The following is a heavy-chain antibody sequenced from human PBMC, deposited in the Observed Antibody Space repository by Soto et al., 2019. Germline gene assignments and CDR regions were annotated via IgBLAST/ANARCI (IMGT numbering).Heavy chain of an antibody. Sequence: QLQLQESGSGLVKPSQTLSLTCAVSGGSISSGGYSWSWIRQPPGKGLEWIGYIYHSGSTYYNPSLKSRVTISVDRSKNQFSLKLSSVTAADTAVYYCARGTTGGYFDRGGNAYYFDYWGQGTLVTVSS. CDR1: GGSISSGGYS. D-gene: IGHD3-9*01. CDR3: ARGTTGGYFDRGGNAYYFDY. V-gene: IGHV4-30-2*01. CDR2: IYHSGST. J-gene: IGHJ4*02.